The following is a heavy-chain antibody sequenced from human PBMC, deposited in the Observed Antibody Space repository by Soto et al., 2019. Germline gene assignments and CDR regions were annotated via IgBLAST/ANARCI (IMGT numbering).Heavy chain of an antibody. V-gene: IGHV3-33*01. Sequence: QVQLVESGGDVVQPGRSLRLSCVASGFTFSTYGMHWVRQAPGKGLEWVAVIWYDGSRKDYADSVKGRFTISRDNSKNTLHLQMNRLRAEDTAVYYCARALSGSYDALDIWGQGTVVTVSS. CDR1: GFTFSTYG. J-gene: IGHJ3*02. D-gene: IGHD1-26*01. CDR3: ARALSGSYDALDI. CDR2: IWYDGSRK.